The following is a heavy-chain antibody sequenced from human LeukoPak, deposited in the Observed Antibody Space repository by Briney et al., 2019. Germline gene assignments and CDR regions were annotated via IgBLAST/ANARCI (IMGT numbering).Heavy chain of an antibody. V-gene: IGHV1-69*13. Sequence: SVKVSCKASGGTFSSYAISWGRQAPGQGLEWMGGIIPIFGTANYAQKFQGRVTVTAAESTSTAYMELSSLRSEDTAVYYCARERGDCSGGSCYVDAFDIWGQGTMVTVSS. CDR3: ARERGDCSGGSCYVDAFDI. D-gene: IGHD2-15*01. CDR1: GGTFSSYA. J-gene: IGHJ3*02. CDR2: IIPIFGTA.